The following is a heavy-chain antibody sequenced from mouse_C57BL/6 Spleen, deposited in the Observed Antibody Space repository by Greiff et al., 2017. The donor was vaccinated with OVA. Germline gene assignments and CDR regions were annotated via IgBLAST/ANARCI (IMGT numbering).Heavy chain of an antibody. Sequence: QVQLQQSGPELVKPGASVKISCKASGYAFSSSWMNWVKQRPGKGLEWIGRIYPGDGDTNYNGKFKGKATLTADKSSSTAYMQLSSLTSEDSAVYFCARPSITTVAGYYAMDYWGQGTSVTVSS. CDR1: GYAFSSSW. J-gene: IGHJ4*01. D-gene: IGHD1-1*01. CDR3: ARPSITTVAGYYAMDY. CDR2: IYPGDGDT. V-gene: IGHV1-82*01.